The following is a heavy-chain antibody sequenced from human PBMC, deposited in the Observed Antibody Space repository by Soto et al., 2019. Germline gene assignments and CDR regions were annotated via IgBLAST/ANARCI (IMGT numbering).Heavy chain of an antibody. J-gene: IGHJ4*02. D-gene: IGHD3-10*01. CDR2: INHSGST. CDR3: ARGRKYYYGSGSYDY. V-gene: IGHV4-34*01. Sequence: QVQLQQWGAGLLKPSATLSLTCAVYGGSFSGYYWSWIRQPPGKGLEWIGEINHSGSTNYNPSLKSRVTISVDTSKNQFSLKLSSVTAADTAVYYCARGRKYYYGSGSYDYWGQGTLVTVSS. CDR1: GGSFSGYY.